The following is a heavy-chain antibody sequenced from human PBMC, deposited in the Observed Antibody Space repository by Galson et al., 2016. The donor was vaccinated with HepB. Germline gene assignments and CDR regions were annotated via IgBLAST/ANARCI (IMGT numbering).Heavy chain of an antibody. CDR3: ARDSAAIYGFYFDS. Sequence: SGYAFIGHYIHWVRQAPGQGLEWMGWTNPKSGDTNYAQKFQGRVTMTTDTSINTAYMEVNTLMSDDTAVYYCARDSAAIYGFYFDSWGQGSLVIVSS. CDR1: GYAFIGHY. D-gene: IGHD3-3*02. J-gene: IGHJ4*02. CDR2: TNPKSGDT. V-gene: IGHV1-2*02.